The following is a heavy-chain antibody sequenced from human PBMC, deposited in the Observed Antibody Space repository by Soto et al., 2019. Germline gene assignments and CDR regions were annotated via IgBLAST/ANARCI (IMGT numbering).Heavy chain of an antibody. J-gene: IGHJ5*01. V-gene: IGHV4-39*01. CDR1: GVSIHNSHSF. D-gene: IGHD3-22*01. CDR2: VYYSGGA. CDR3: GRVIEGATRHTDFDS. Sequence: SETLSLTCAVSGVSIHNSHSFWGWIRHLPGKGLEFIGSVYYSGGAYYNPSLKTRVSISVGTSKNQFSLRVNSVTAADTAIYYCGRVIEGATRHTDFDSWGQGTLVTVSS.